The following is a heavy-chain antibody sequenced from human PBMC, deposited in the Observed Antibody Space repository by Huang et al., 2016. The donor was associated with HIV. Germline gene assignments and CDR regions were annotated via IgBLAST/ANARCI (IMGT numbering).Heavy chain of an antibody. J-gene: IGHJ6*03. CDR3: ARGYNFWSGYYTDKYYMDV. CDR2: IQWNGESA. D-gene: IGHD3-3*01. V-gene: IGHV3-20*04. Sequence: EVILVESGGGVVRPGGSLRLSCAISGFTLDDYGMGWVRQEQGRGLEWVSGIQWNGESASYADSVKGRFTVSKDNANNSLFLQMNSLRAEDTALYYCARGYNFWSGYYTDKYYMDVWGKGTTVVVSS. CDR1: GFTLDDYG.